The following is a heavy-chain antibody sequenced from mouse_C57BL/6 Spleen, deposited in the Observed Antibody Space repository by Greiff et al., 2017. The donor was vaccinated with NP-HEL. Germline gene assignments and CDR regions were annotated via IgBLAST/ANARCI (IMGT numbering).Heavy chain of an antibody. CDR3: ARGDYGKGYFDY. J-gene: IGHJ2*01. Sequence: EVKVVESEGGLVQPGSSMKLSCTASGFTFSDYYMAWVRQVPEKGLEWVANINYDGSSTYYLDSLKSRFIISRDNAKNILYLQMSSLKSEDTATYYCARGDYGKGYFDYWGQGTTLTVSS. V-gene: IGHV5-16*01. D-gene: IGHD1-1*01. CDR2: INYDGSST. CDR1: GFTFSDYY.